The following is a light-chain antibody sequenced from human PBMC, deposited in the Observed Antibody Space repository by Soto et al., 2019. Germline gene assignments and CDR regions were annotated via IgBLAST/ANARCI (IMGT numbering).Light chain of an antibody. V-gene: IGLV2-14*01. J-gene: IGLJ2*01. CDR1: SGDIGDYKY. CDR3: SSYTSTNFVI. Sequence: QSALTQPASVSGSPGQSITISCTGSSGDIGDYKYVSWYKQHPGKAPKLMIYDVGNRPSGVSNRFSASKSGNTASLTISGLQAEDEADYYCSSYTSTNFVIFGGGTKVTVL. CDR2: DVG.